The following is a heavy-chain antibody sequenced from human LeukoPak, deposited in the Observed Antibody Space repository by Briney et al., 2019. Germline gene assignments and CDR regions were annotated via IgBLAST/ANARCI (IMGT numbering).Heavy chain of an antibody. D-gene: IGHD2-21*02. CDR2: ISFDGNDK. J-gene: IGHJ4*02. Sequence: GGSLRLSCTAAGFTFSSYAIHWVRQAPGKGLEWVAVISFDGNDKFYADSVKGRFTISRDNSKNTLFLQMSSLRPEDTAVYYCAKHDGPIVVVTVKLDYWGQGTLVTVSS. CDR3: AKHDGPIVVVTVKLDY. CDR1: GFTFSSYA. V-gene: IGHV3-30*04.